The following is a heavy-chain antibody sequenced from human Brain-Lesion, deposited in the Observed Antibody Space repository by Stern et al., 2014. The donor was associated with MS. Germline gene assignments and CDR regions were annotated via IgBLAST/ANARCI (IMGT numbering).Heavy chain of an antibody. V-gene: IGHV1-69*02. CDR1: GGTFSSYT. J-gene: IGHJ6*02. CDR3: TTPPYGLDA. Sequence: QVPVRRAVAELKKPGSSEKVSCKACGGTFSSYTVRWERQAAGQRHESRGKIIPILGVANYAPKFQGRVTITADKFTGTAYMEVTSLRSEDTAIYYCTTPPYGLDAWGQGTTVTVSS. CDR2: IIPILGVA. D-gene: IGHD1-14*01.